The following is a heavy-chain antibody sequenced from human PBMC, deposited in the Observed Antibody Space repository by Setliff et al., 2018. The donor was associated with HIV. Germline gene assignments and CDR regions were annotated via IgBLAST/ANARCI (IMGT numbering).Heavy chain of an antibody. CDR2: IIPIFSTS. V-gene: IGHV1-69*13. CDR3: TRGRGIIGALVY. D-gene: IGHD2-21*01. Sequence: SVKVSCKASGGTFSSYAISWVRQAPGQGLEWMGGIIPIFSTSNYAQRFQGRVTITADESTSTAYMELYNLRSEDTAMYYCTRGRGIIGALVYWGQGTLVTVSS. J-gene: IGHJ4*02. CDR1: GGTFSSYA.